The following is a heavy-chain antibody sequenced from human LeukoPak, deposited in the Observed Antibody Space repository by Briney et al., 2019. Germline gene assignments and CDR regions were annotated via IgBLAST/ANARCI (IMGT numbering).Heavy chain of an antibody. CDR2: INTDGSST. V-gene: IGHV3-74*01. CDR3: ARGYSSSYRIDY. CDR1: GFTFSNYW. J-gene: IGHJ4*02. Sequence: PGGSLRLSCAASGFTFSNYWMHWVRQAPGKALVWVSRINTDGSSTTYADSVKGRFTISRDNAKNTLYLQMNSLSAEDTAVYYCARGYSSSYRIDYWGQGTLVTVSS. D-gene: IGHD6-6*01.